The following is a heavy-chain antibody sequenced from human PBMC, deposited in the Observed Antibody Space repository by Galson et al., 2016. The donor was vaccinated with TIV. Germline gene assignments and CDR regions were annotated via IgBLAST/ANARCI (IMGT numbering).Heavy chain of an antibody. CDR1: GGTFTTYV. D-gene: IGHD3-10*01. Sequence: SVKVSCKASGGTFTTYVFNWLRQAPGQGLEWMGEIIPLFGTANYAQKFQGRVRISADESTNTAHLELNSLRSEDSAVYYWATDRNTAFDTYYHYYGMDGWGQGTTVTVSS. V-gene: IGHV1-69*13. CDR2: IIPLFGTA. J-gene: IGHJ6*02. CDR3: ATDRNTAFDTYYHYYGMDG.